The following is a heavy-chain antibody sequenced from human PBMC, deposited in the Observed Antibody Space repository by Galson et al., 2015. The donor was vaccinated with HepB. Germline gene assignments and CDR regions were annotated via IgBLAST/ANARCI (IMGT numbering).Heavy chain of an antibody. CDR2: IRTKTDGGTT. J-gene: IGHJ3*02. V-gene: IGHV3-15*01. Sequence: SLRLSCAASGFTFNNPWMNWVRQAPGRGLEWVGRIRTKTDGGTTDYTAPVKGRFTIPRDDSKNTLYLQMTSLKTEDTAVYFCTAQNLGRGAFDIWGQGTMVTVSS. CDR1: GFTFNNPW. CDR3: TAQNLGRGAFDI. D-gene: IGHD5-24*01.